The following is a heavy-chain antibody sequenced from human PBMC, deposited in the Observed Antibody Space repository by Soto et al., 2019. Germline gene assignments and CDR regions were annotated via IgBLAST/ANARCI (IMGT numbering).Heavy chain of an antibody. Sequence: PGGSLRLSCAASGFTFNNAWMNWVRQAPGKGLEWVGRIKSKTDGGTTDYAAPVKGRFTISRDDSKNMVDLQMSSLKTEDTAVYYCTKYSGAAFEYWGQGALVTVSS. V-gene: IGHV3-15*01. J-gene: IGHJ4*02. CDR1: GFTFNNAW. CDR2: IKSKTDGGTT. D-gene: IGHD1-26*01. CDR3: TKYSGAAFEY.